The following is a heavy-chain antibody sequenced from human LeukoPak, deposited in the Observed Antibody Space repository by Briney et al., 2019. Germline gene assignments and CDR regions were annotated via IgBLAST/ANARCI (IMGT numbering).Heavy chain of an antibody. J-gene: IGHJ4*02. CDR3: ARDDYSNYLDY. Sequence: PSVTLSLTCTVSGGSISSYYWSWIRQPAGKGLEWIGRIYTSGSTNYNPSLKSRVTMSVDKSKNQFFLKLSSVTAADTAVYYCARDDYSNYLDYWGQGTLVTVSS. CDR1: GGSISSYY. D-gene: IGHD4-11*01. V-gene: IGHV4-4*07. CDR2: IYTSGST.